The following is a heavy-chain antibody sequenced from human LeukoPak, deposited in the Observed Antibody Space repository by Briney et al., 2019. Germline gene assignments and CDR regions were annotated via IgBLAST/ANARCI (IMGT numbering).Heavy chain of an antibody. D-gene: IGHD6-13*01. J-gene: IGHJ4*02. CDR1: GGSISTYY. V-gene: IGHV4-59*01. CDR2: IYYIGST. Sequence: SETLSLTCTVSGGSISTYYWSWIRQPPGKRLEWIGYIYYIGSTNYNPSLNNRVTISIDRSRNQFSLKLNSVTPADTAVYYCARAPQDGSNWSHYFDHWGRGALVTVSS. CDR3: ARAPQDGSNWSHYFDH.